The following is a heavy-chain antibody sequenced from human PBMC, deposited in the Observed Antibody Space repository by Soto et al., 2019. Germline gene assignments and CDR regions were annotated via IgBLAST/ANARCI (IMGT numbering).Heavy chain of an antibody. CDR2: ISSSSSTI. Sequence: GGSLRLSCAASGFTFSSYSMNWVRPAPGKGLEWVSYISSSSSTIYYADSVKGRFTISRDNAKNSLYLQMNSLRAEDTAVYYCARNPSGRWSGRWGQGTLVTVSS. V-gene: IGHV3-48*01. D-gene: IGHD1-1*01. J-gene: IGHJ4*02. CDR3: ARNPSGRWSGR. CDR1: GFTFSSYS.